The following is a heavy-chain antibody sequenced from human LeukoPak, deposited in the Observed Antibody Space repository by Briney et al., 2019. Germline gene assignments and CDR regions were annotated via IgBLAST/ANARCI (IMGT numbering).Heavy chain of an antibody. Sequence: PSETLSLTCTVSGGSISSGGYYWSWIRQHPGKGLEWIGYIYHSGSTYYSPSLKSRVTISVDTSKNQFSLRLTSVTAADTAVYYCARGRYYGSGNTFDYWGQGTLVTVSS. CDR3: ARGRYYGSGNTFDY. CDR2: IYHSGST. CDR1: GGSISSGGYY. J-gene: IGHJ4*02. D-gene: IGHD3-10*01. V-gene: IGHV4-31*03.